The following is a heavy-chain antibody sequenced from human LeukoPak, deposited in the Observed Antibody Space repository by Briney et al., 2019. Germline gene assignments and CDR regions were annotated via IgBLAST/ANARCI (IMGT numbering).Heavy chain of an antibody. J-gene: IGHJ4*02. D-gene: IGHD6-13*01. Sequence: GASVKVSCKASGGTFSSYAISWVRQAPGQGLEWMGGIIPIFGTANYAQKFQGRVTITADESTSTAYMELSSLRSEDTAVYYCARDRSSSSWYSDFDYWGQGTLVTVSS. CDR3: ARDRSSSSWYSDFDY. CDR1: GGTFSSYA. CDR2: IIPIFGTA. V-gene: IGHV1-69*13.